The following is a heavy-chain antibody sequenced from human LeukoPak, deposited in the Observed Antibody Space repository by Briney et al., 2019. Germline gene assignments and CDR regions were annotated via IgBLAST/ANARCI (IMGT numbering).Heavy chain of an antibody. CDR3: ARGIDCSSTSCYYDY. CDR1: GYTFTGYY. J-gene: IGHJ4*02. V-gene: IGHV1-2*02. CDR2: INPNSGGT. D-gene: IGHD2-2*01. Sequence: ASLKVSCKASGYTFTGYYMHWVRQAPGQGLEWMAWINPNSGGTNYAQKFQGRVTMTRDTSISTAYMELSRLRSDDTAVYYCARGIDCSSTSCYYDYWGQGTLVTVSS.